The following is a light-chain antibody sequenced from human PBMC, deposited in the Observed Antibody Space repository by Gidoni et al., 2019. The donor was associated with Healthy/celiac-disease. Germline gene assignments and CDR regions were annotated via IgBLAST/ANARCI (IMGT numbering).Light chain of an antibody. Sequence: DVVMTQSPLSLPVTLGQPASISCRSSQSLVYSDGNTYLNWFQQRPGQSPRRLIYKVSNRDSGVPDRFSGSGSGTDFTLKISRVEVEDVGVYYCMQGTHWPLTFGQGTRLEIK. CDR3: MQGTHWPLT. CDR2: KVS. CDR1: QSLVYSDGNTY. J-gene: IGKJ5*01. V-gene: IGKV2-30*01.